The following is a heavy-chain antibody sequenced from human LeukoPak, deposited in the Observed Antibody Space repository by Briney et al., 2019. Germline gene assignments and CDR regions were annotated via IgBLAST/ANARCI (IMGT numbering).Heavy chain of an antibody. CDR2: IYSSGST. V-gene: IGHV4-39*07. D-gene: IGHD3-10*01. CDR3: ARGKLGGVYYYGSGSYPIDY. J-gene: IGHJ4*02. Sequence: SETLSLTCTVSGYSISSISRTYYWGWIRQPPGKGLEWIGSIYSSGSTYYNPSLKSRVTISVDTSKNQFSLKLSSVTAADTAVYYCARGKLGGVYYYGSGSYPIDYWGQGTLVTVTS. CDR1: GYSISSISRTYY.